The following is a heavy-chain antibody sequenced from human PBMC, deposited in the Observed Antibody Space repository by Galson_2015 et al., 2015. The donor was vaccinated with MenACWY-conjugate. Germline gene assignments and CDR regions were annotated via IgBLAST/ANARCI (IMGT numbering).Heavy chain of an antibody. D-gene: IGHD3-3*01. CDR2: IKSKTDGGTT. CDR3: TTDNDVRFLERDTGYYYYYYYMDV. Sequence: SLRLSCAASGFTFSNAWMNWVRQAPGKGLEWVGRIKSKTDGGTTDYAAPVKGRFTISRDDSKNTLYLQMNSLKTEDTAVYYCTTDNDVRFLERDTGYYYYYYYMDVWGKGTTVTVSS. J-gene: IGHJ6*03. V-gene: IGHV3-15*07. CDR1: GFTFSNAW.